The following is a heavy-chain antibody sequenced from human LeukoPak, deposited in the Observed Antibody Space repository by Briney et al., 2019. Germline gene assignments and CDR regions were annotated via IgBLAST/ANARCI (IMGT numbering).Heavy chain of an antibody. CDR3: ARVFDSGSQAYFYYMDV. CDR2: IYHSGST. J-gene: IGHJ6*03. CDR1: GGSISSSNW. D-gene: IGHD3-10*01. Sequence: SGTLSLTRAVSGGSISSSNWWSWVRQPPGKGLEWIGEIYHSGSTNYNPSLKSRVTISVDTSKNQFSLKVSSVTAADTAVYYCARVFDSGSQAYFYYMDVWGKGTTVTISS. V-gene: IGHV4-4*02.